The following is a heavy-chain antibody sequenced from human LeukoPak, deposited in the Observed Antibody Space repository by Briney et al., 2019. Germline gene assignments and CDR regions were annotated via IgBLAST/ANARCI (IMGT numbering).Heavy chain of an antibody. D-gene: IGHD3-16*01. V-gene: IGHV3-64D*06. J-gene: IGHJ3*02. CDR2: IYNEGGIT. CDR3: VKTMVTFGGIIRADAFDI. CDR1: GFSFKMYA. Sequence: PGGSLRLSCSASGFSFKMYAMHWVRQAPGKGLEYLSDIYNEGGITNYADSVKGRFIISRDNFNNTLFLQMSSLRAEDTAVYYCVKTMVTFGGIIRADAFDIWGQGTMVTV.